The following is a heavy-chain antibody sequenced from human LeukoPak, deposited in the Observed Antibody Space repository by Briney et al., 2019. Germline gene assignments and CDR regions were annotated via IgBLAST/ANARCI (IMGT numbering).Heavy chain of an antibody. J-gene: IGHJ4*02. CDR3: ARGTGFYDSSGHYYWGYFDS. V-gene: IGHV4-59*11. CDR1: GGSISSHY. D-gene: IGHD3-22*01. CDR2: IYYSGTT. Sequence: SENLSLTCTVAGGSISSHYWSWFRQTPGERPEWIAFIYYSGTTNYNPSLKGRVTISIDSSKNQFSLKLSSVTAADTAIYYCARGTGFYDSSGHYYWGYFDSWGQGTLVPVSS.